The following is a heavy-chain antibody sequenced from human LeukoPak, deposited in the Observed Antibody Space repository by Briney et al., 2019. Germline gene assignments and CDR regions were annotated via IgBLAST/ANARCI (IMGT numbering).Heavy chain of an antibody. D-gene: IGHD2-21*02. CDR1: GGTFSSYA. V-gene: IGHV1-69*13. CDR2: IIPIFGTA. J-gene: IGHJ6*03. CDR3: ATNGCGGDCSRYYYYMDV. Sequence: SVKVSCKASGGTFSSYAISWVRQAPGQGLEWMGGIIPIFGTANYAQKFQGRVTITADESTSTAYMELSSLRSEDTAVYYCATNGCGGDCSRYYYYMDVWGKGTTATVSS.